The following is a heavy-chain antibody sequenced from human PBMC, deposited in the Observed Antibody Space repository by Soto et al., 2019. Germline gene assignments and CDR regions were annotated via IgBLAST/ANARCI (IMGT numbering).Heavy chain of an antibody. J-gene: IGHJ4*02. CDR1: GFTFTRYS. D-gene: IGHD1-7*01. CDR3: ARESAELTSNVDY. Sequence: GSLRLSCAASGFTFTRYSMNWVRQAPGKGLEWVSSISSTTNYIYYADSMKGRFTVSRDNAKNSVYLEMNSLSAEDTALYYCARESAELTSNVDYWGQGTPVTVSS. CDR2: ISSTTNYI. V-gene: IGHV3-21*01.